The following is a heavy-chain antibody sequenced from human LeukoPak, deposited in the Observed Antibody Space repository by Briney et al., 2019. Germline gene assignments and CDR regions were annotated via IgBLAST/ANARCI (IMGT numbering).Heavy chain of an antibody. V-gene: IGHV3-48*01. Sequence: GGSLRLSCAASGFTFSSYSMNWVRQAPGKGLEWVSYISSSNSTIYYADSVKGRFTISRDNAKNSLYLQMNSLRAEDTAMYYCARDEAVALFDYWGQGTLVTVSS. CDR2: ISSSNSTI. CDR1: GFTFSSYS. CDR3: ARDEAVALFDY. D-gene: IGHD6-19*01. J-gene: IGHJ4*02.